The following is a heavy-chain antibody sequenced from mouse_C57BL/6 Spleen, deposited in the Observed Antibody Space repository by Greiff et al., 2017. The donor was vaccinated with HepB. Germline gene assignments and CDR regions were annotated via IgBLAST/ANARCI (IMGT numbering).Heavy chain of an antibody. Sequence: VHLVESGAELVRPGASVKLSCKASGYTFTDYYINWVKQRPGQGLEWIARIYPGSGNTYYNEKFKGKATLTAEKSSSTAYMQLSSLTSEDSAVYFCARCYGSSYEGAWFAYWGQGTLVTVSA. J-gene: IGHJ3*01. V-gene: IGHV1-76*01. D-gene: IGHD1-1*01. CDR1: GYTFTDYY. CDR3: ARCYGSSYEGAWFAY. CDR2: IYPGSGNT.